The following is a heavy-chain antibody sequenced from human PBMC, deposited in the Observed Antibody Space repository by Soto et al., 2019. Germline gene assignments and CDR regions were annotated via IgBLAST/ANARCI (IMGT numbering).Heavy chain of an antibody. CDR1: GFTFSSYA. CDR3: AKGVGYYDSSGTNDAFDI. Sequence: HPGGSLRLSCAASGFTFSSYAMSWVRQAPGKGLEWVSAISGSGGSTYYADSVKGRFTISRDNSENTLYLQMNSLRAEDTAVYYCAKGVGYYDSSGTNDAFDIWGQGTMVTVSS. D-gene: IGHD3-22*01. V-gene: IGHV3-23*01. CDR2: ISGSGGST. J-gene: IGHJ3*02.